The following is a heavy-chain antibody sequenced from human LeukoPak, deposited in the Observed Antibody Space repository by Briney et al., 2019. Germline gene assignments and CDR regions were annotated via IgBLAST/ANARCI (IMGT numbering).Heavy chain of an antibody. Sequence: SETLSLTCTVSGGSISSSSYYWGWIRQPPGKGLEWIGRIYYTGSTYYNPSLKSRVTISVDTSKNQFSLKLSSVTAADTAVYYCARYNAYYYYGMDVWGQGTTVTVPS. D-gene: IGHD5-24*01. J-gene: IGHJ6*02. V-gene: IGHV4-39*07. CDR2: IYYTGST. CDR3: ARYNAYYYYGMDV. CDR1: GGSISSSSYY.